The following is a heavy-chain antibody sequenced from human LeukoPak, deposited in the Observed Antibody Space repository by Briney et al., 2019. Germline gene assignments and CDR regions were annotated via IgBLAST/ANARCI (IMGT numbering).Heavy chain of an antibody. CDR3: ARGVVTPYDAFDI. V-gene: IGHV4-30-2*01. CDR2: IYHSGST. Sequence: PSQTLSLTCTVSGGSISSGGYSWSWIRQPPGKGLEWIGYIYHSGSTYYNPSLKSRVTISVDRSKNQFSLKLSSVTAADTAVYYCARGVVTPYDAFDIWGQGTMVTVSS. J-gene: IGHJ3*02. D-gene: IGHD2-21*02. CDR1: GGSISSGGYS.